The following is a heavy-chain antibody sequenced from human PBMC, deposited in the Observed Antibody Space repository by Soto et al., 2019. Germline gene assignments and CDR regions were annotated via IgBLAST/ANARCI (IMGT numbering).Heavy chain of an antibody. CDR2: INAGNGNT. CDR1: GYTFTNYA. CDR3: ARGDYYDIHDY. Sequence: QVQLVQSGAEVKKPGASVKVSCKASGYTFTNYAMHWVRQAPGQRLEWMGWINAGNGNTKYSQKFQGRVTITRDTSASADYMELSSLRSEDTAVYYCARGDYYDIHDYWGQGTLVTVSS. D-gene: IGHD3-22*01. J-gene: IGHJ4*02. V-gene: IGHV1-3*01.